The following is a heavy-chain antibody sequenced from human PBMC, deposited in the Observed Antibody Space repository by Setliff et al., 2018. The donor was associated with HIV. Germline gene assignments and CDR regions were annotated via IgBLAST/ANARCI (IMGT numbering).Heavy chain of an antibody. V-gene: IGHV4-4*07. CDR3: ARSNPGITAGLLAY. CDR1: GVSIPTNY. Sequence: SETLSLTCNISGVSIPTNYWNWIRQPAGKGLEWIGRIYTTGGTNYNPALKSRVTMTIDTSKNQISLKLNSVTAADTATYYCARSNPGITAGLLAYWGPGTLVTVSS. J-gene: IGHJ4*02. D-gene: IGHD6-13*01. CDR2: IYTTGGT.